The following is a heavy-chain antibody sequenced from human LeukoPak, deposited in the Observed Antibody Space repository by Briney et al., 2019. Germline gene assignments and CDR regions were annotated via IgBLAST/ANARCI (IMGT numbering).Heavy chain of an antibody. J-gene: IGHJ4*02. CDR1: GFTFSSYS. CDR3: ARVTGWLPSYYFDY. Sequence: PGGSLRLSCAASGFTFSSYSMNWVRQAPGKGLEWVSSISSSSSYIYYADSVKGRFTISRDNSKNTLYLQMGSLRAEDMAVYYCARVTGWLPSYYFDYWGQGTLVTVSS. D-gene: IGHD3-22*01. CDR2: ISSSSSYI. V-gene: IGHV3-21*01.